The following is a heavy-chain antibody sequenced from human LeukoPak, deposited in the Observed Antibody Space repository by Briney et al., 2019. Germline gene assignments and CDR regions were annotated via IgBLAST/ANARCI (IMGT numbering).Heavy chain of an antibody. D-gene: IGHD1-1*01. CDR1: GGSISSYY. V-gene: IGHV4-59*08. CDR2: ISYSGST. CDR3: GRHSGMTGYHYYGMDV. Sequence: SETLSLTCTVSGGSISSYYWSWIRQPPGKGLEWMGYISYSGSTNHNSSLKSRVNISVDTPKNQFSLKVSSVTAADTAVYYCGRHSGMTGYHYYGMDVWGQGTTVTVSS. J-gene: IGHJ6*02.